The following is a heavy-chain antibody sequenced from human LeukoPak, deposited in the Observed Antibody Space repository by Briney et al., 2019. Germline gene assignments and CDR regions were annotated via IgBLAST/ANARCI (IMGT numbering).Heavy chain of an antibody. CDR3: ARIRLPSQQWLVLYYYYYYMDV. CDR1: GFTFSSYW. D-gene: IGHD6-19*01. J-gene: IGHJ6*03. CDR2: IKQDGSEK. V-gene: IGHV3-7*01. Sequence: GGSLRLSCAASGFTFSSYWMSWVRQAPGKGLEWVANIKQDGSEKYYVDSVKGRFTISRDNAKNSLYLQMNSLRAEDTAVYYCARIRLPSQQWLVLYYYYYYMDVWGKGTTVTVSS.